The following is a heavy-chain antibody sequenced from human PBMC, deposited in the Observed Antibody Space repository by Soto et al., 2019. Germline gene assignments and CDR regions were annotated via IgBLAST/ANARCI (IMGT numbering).Heavy chain of an antibody. CDR3: ARYSSSANAFDI. D-gene: IGHD6-6*01. V-gene: IGHV4-59*01. J-gene: IGHJ3*02. Sequence: SETLSLTCTVSGGSISSYYWSWIRQPPGKGLEWIGYIYYSGSTNYNPSLKSRVTISVDTSKNQFSLKLSSVTAADTAVYYCARYSSSANAFDIWGQGTMVTVSS. CDR1: GGSISSYY. CDR2: IYYSGST.